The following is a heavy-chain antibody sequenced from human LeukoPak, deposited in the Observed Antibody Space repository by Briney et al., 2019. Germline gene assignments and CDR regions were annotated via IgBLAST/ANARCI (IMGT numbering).Heavy chain of an antibody. CDR2: IYYSGST. J-gene: IGHJ3*02. D-gene: IGHD2-15*01. Sequence: SETLSLTCTVSGGSISSYYWSWIRQPPGKGLEWIGYIYYSGSTNYNPSLKSRVTISVDTSKNQFSLKLSSVTAADTALYYCARSPNGYCSGGSCESSGRHAFDIWGQGTMVTVSS. CDR3: ARSPNGYCSGGSCESSGRHAFDI. V-gene: IGHV4-59*01. CDR1: GGSISSYY.